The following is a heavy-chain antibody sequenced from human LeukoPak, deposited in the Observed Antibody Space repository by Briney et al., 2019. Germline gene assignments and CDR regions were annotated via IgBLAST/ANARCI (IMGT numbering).Heavy chain of an antibody. CDR1: GYSFTSYW. D-gene: IGHD3-3*01. CDR3: ARTRTSYYDFWSGYVDAFDI. J-gene: IGHJ3*02. V-gene: IGHV5-51*01. Sequence: GESLKISCKGSGYSFTSYWIGWVRQMPGKGLEWMGIIYPGDSDTRYSPSFQGQVTISADKSISTAYLQWSSLKASDTAMYYCARTRTSYYDFWSGYVDAFDIWGQGTMVTVSS. CDR2: IYPGDSDT.